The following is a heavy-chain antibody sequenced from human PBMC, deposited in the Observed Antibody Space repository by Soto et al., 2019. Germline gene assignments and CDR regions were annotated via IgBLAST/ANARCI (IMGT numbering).Heavy chain of an antibody. D-gene: IGHD3-3*01. CDR3: ARGGITVFGVIDY. V-gene: IGHV1-2*02. Sequence: SVKVSCKASGYTFTDYYVHWVRQAPGQGLEWMGWIHSKSGGTNYAQKFQGRVTMTRDTSISTAYMELSRLTYDDTAVYYCARGGITVFGVIDYWGQGTPVTVSS. CDR2: IHSKSGGT. CDR1: GYTFTDYY. J-gene: IGHJ4*02.